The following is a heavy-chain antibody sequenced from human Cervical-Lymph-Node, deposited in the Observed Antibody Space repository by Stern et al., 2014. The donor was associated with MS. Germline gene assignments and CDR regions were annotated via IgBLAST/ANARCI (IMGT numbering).Heavy chain of an antibody. D-gene: IGHD1-14*01. J-gene: IGHJ5*02. V-gene: IGHV4-31*03. CDR3: ARGHNPHDWFDP. Sequence: QVQLQESGPGLVKPAQTLSLTCTVSGDSISSGDYFWSWIRQHPGKGLEWIGYIHFSGSTYFNPSLKSRVSISVDTSKNQFSLKLTSVTAADTAVYHCARGHNPHDWFDPWGQGTLVTVSS. CDR1: GDSISSGDYF. CDR2: IHFSGST.